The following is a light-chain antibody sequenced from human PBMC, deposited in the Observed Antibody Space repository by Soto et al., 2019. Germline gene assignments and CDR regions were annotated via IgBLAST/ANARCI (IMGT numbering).Light chain of an antibody. CDR3: QQRGGWPLT. J-gene: IGKJ4*01. CDR2: DAS. Sequence: EIVLTQSPATLSFSPGERAALSCRASQGVGRFLAWYQQQPGQAPRLLIYDASNRATGITARFSGSGSETDFTLAIDNLEPEDFAVYYCQQRGGWPLTFGGGTKVEIK. V-gene: IGKV3-11*01. CDR1: QGVGRF.